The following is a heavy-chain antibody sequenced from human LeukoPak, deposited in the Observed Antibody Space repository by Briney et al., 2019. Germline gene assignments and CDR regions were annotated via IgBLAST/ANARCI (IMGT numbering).Heavy chain of an antibody. D-gene: IGHD5-12*01. Sequence: KSSQTLSLTCTVSGASISSGNYYWSWIRQPAGKGLEWIGRIYTSGSTNYNPSLKSRVTMSVDTSKNQFSLKLSSVTAADTAVYYCARDRSGYDSTVTIYYYYYMDVWGKGTTVTVSS. CDR1: GASISSGNYY. J-gene: IGHJ6*03. V-gene: IGHV4-61*02. CDR2: IYTSGST. CDR3: ARDRSGYDSTVTIYYYYYMDV.